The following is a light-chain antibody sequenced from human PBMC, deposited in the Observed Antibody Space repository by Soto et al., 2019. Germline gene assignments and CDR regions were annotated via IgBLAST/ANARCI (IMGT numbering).Light chain of an antibody. V-gene: IGKV1-27*01. Sequence: DIQMTQSLPSLSASVGDRVTITCRASQDISNYLAWYQQRPGKVPRLLIYAASTLQSGVPSRFSGSGSGTDFTLTISSLLPEDAATYYCQNLDSAAFTFGPGTKVDIK. CDR3: QNLDSAAFT. J-gene: IGKJ3*01. CDR1: QDISNY. CDR2: AAS.